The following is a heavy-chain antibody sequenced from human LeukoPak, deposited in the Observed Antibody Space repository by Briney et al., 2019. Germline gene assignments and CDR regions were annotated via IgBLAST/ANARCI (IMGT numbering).Heavy chain of an antibody. J-gene: IGHJ4*02. CDR2: IYSGGST. Sequence: GSLRLSCAASGFTVSSNYMSWVRQAPGKGLEWVSVIYSGGSTYYADSVKGRFTISRDDSKNTLYLQMNSLTAEDTAVYYCAKDLEYCGGDCYSDQFDYWGQGTLVTVSS. D-gene: IGHD2-21*01. V-gene: IGHV3-53*01. CDR3: AKDLEYCGGDCYSDQFDY. CDR1: GFTVSSNY.